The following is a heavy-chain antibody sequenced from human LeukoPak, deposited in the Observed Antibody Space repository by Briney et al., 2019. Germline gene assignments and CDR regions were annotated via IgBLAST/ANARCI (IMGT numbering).Heavy chain of an antibody. V-gene: IGHV4-59*12. Sequence: SETLSLTCTVSGGSISSYYWSWIRQPPGKGLEWIGYIYYSGSTNYNPSLKSRVTISVDKSKNQFSLKLSSVTAADTAVYYCARDMRAAAPRKRTIGSYFDYWGQGTLVTVSS. J-gene: IGHJ4*02. D-gene: IGHD6-13*01. CDR3: ARDMRAAAPRKRTIGSYFDY. CDR2: IYYSGST. CDR1: GGSISSYY.